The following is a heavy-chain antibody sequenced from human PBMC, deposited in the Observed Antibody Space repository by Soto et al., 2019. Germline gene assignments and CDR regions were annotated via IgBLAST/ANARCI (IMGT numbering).Heavy chain of an antibody. CDR2: INPHGGST. Sequence: ASVKVSCKAPRDTSTSYYINWVRQAPGQGLEWMGVINPHGGSTAYAQKFKGRVTLTRDTSASTVYMEVSSLTSEDTAMYYCARSSGGNFGIIIEGANWFDPWGQGTLVTVSP. J-gene: IGHJ5*02. V-gene: IGHV1-46*01. D-gene: IGHD1-26*01. CDR1: RDTSTSYY. CDR3: ARSSGGNFGIIIEGANWFDP.